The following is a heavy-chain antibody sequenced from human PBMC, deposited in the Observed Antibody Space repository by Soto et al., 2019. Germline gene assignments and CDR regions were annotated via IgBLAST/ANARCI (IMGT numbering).Heavy chain of an antibody. CDR2: ITDNGGGA. CDR1: GFNFNAFA. D-gene: IGHD3-22*01. CDR3: ARDDSGYYQFPNWFDP. Sequence: EVRLLESGGALAQPGGSLRLSCVGSGFNFNAFAMSWVRQAPGKGLEWVSSITDNGGGAHYADSVRGRFTISRDNSKNILYLQMNCLRAQDTAVYYCARDDSGYYQFPNWFDPWGQGTLVTVSA. V-gene: IGHV3-23*01. J-gene: IGHJ5*02.